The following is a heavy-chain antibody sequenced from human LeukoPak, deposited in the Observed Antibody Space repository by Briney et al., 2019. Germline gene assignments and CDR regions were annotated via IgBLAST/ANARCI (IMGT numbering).Heavy chain of an antibody. CDR1: GFTFSSYG. V-gene: IGHV3-30*18. CDR2: ISYDGGNK. J-gene: IGHJ4*02. Sequence: PGRSLRLSCAASGFTFSSYGMHWVRQAPGKGLEWVAVISYDGGNKYYADSVKGRFTISRDNSKNTLYLQMNSLRAEDTAVYYCAKDGEDIPTVSIAARPGEYYFDYWGQGTLVTVSS. CDR3: AKDGEDIPTVSIAARPGEYYFDY. D-gene: IGHD6-6*01.